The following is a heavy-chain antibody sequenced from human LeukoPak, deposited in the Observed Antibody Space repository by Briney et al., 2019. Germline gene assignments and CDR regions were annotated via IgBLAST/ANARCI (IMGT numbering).Heavy chain of an antibody. J-gene: IGHJ1*01. D-gene: IGHD3-3*01. CDR3: AKEFDYDFWSGPRRYFQH. CDR2: ISGSGGST. CDR1: GFTFSSYA. Sequence: PGGSLRLSCAASGFTFSSYAMSWVRQAPGKGLEWVSAISGSGGSTYYADSVKGRFTISRDNSKNTLYLQMNSLRAEDTAVYYCAKEFDYDFWSGPRRYFQHWGQGTLVTVSS. V-gene: IGHV3-23*01.